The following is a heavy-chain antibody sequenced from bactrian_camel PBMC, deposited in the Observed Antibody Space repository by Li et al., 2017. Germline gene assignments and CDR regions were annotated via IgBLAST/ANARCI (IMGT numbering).Heavy chain of an antibody. J-gene: IGHJ4*01. CDR1: TYTSSSFSRSC. CDR2: IEPDGVT. V-gene: IGHV3S1*01. Sequence: HVQLVESGGGLVQPGGSLRISCDASTYTSSSFSRSCLGWVRQAPGKGREGVAAIEPDGVTYYTASVKGRFTISRDNAKNTLYLQMDRLKPEDTAMYHCAADSGSFGSGYCYTLLHSQSFTFWGQGTQVTVS. D-gene: IGHD2*01. CDR3: AADSGSFGSGYCYTLLHSQSFTF.